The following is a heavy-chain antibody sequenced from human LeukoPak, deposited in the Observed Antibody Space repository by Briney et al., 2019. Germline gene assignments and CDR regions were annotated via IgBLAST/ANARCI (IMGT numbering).Heavy chain of an antibody. D-gene: IGHD3-22*01. Sequence: SSETLSLTCTVSGGSISSYYWSWIRQPPGKGLEWIGYIYYSGSTNYNPSLKSRVTISVDTSKNQFSLKLSSVTAADTAVYYCARYDSSGYGHFQHWGQGTLVTVSS. V-gene: IGHV4-59*01. CDR2: IYYSGST. CDR3: ARYDSSGYGHFQH. J-gene: IGHJ1*01. CDR1: GGSISSYY.